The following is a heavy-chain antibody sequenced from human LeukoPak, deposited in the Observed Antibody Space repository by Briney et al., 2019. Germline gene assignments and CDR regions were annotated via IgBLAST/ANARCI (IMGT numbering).Heavy chain of an antibody. CDR1: GYTFTSYG. CDR3: ARGGDIVVVPAAPLGYYYYYYMDV. J-gene: IGHJ6*03. V-gene: IGHV1-18*01. Sequence: ASVKVSCKASGYTFTSYGISWVRQAPGQGLEWMGWISAYNGNTNYAQKLQGRVTMTTDTSTSTAYMELSSLRSEDTAMYYCARGGDIVVVPAAPLGYYYYYYMDVWGKGTTVTISS. D-gene: IGHD2-2*01. CDR2: ISAYNGNT.